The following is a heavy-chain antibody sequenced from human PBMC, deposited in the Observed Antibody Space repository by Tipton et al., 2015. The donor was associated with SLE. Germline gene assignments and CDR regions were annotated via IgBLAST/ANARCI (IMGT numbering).Heavy chain of an antibody. D-gene: IGHD6-6*01. Sequence: TLSLTCTVSNGSISSSGYYWSWIRQDPGKGLEWIGYIYYSGSTNYNPSLKSRVTISVDTSKNQFSLKLSSVTAADTAVYYCARGRYSSSSVYYYYYMDVWGKGTTVTVSS. J-gene: IGHJ6*03. CDR1: NGSISSSGYY. CDR2: IYYSGST. CDR3: ARGRYSSSSVYYYYYMDV. V-gene: IGHV4-61*08.